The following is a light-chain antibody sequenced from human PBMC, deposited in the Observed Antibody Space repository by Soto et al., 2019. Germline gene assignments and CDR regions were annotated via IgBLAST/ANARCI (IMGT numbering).Light chain of an antibody. CDR2: LGS. CDR1: QSLLYSNGYNY. J-gene: IGKJ2*01. Sequence: DIVMTQSPLSLPVTPGEPASISCRSSQSLLYSNGYNYLDWYLQKPGQSPQLLIYLGSNRASGVTDRFSGSGSGTDFTLKISRVEADDVGVYYCMQALQTPRTFGQGTKLEIK. V-gene: IGKV2-28*01. CDR3: MQALQTPRT.